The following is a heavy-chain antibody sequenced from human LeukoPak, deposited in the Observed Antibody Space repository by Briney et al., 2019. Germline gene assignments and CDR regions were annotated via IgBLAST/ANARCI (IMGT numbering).Heavy chain of an antibody. Sequence: GASVKVSYKASVYTFTSYYMHCVRQAPAQGLEWMGIINPSGGSTSYAQKFQGRVTMTRDTSTSTVYMELSSLRSEDTAVYYCARAPYCGGDCYPNWFDPWGQGTLVTVSS. CDR1: VYTFTSYY. CDR3: ARAPYCGGDCYPNWFDP. V-gene: IGHV1-46*01. J-gene: IGHJ5*02. D-gene: IGHD2-21*02. CDR2: INPSGGST.